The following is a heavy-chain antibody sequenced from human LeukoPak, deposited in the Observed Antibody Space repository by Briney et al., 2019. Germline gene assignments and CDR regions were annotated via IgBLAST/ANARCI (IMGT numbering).Heavy chain of an antibody. V-gene: IGHV4-59*08. CDR1: GGSISSYY. CDR2: IYYSGST. Sequence: SETLSLTCTVSGGSISSYYWSWIRQPPGKRLEWIGYIYYSGSTNYNPSLKSRVTISVDTSKNQFSLKLSSVTAADTAVYYCARQSSYYYDSSGYSEFDYWGQGTLVTVSS. D-gene: IGHD3-22*01. J-gene: IGHJ4*02. CDR3: ARQSSYYYDSSGYSEFDY.